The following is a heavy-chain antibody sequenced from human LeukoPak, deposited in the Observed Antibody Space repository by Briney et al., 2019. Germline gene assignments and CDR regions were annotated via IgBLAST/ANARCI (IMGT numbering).Heavy chain of an antibody. Sequence: PGGSLRLSCAASGFTFSSYAMSWVRQAPGKGLEWVAVIWYDGSNKYYADSVKGRFTISRDNSKNTLYLQMNSLRAEDTAVYYCARANDYGDYYFDYWGQGTLVTVSS. CDR3: ARANDYGDYYFDY. J-gene: IGHJ4*02. CDR2: IWYDGSNK. D-gene: IGHD4-17*01. V-gene: IGHV3-33*08. CDR1: GFTFSSYA.